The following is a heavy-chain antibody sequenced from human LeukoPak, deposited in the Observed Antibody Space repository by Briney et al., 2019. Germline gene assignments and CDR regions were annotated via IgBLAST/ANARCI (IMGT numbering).Heavy chain of an antibody. CDR2: ISGSGTT. D-gene: IGHD3-10*01. Sequence: PGGSLRLSCAASGFVFRTYAMNWVRRAPGKGLEWVSTISGSGTTYYANSVKGRFTISRDNSKKSLYLQMNSLRPEDAAVYYCAKQRNFYGSDTSSDVWGQGTTVTVSS. J-gene: IGHJ6*02. CDR1: GFVFRTYA. CDR3: AKQRNFYGSDTSSDV. V-gene: IGHV3-23*01.